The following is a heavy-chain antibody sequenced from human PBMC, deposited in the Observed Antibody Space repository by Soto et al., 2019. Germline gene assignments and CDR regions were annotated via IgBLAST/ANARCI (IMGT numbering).Heavy chain of an antibody. Sequence: EVQLLASGGGLVQPGGSLRLSCAASGFTFSSYAMSWVRQAPGKGLEWVSAISGSGGSTYYADSVKGRFTISGDNSQNTLYLQMNCRRADDTAVYYCANDWFVGGGYDYLFDYWGQGTLDAVGS. D-gene: IGHD5-12*01. J-gene: IGHJ4*02. CDR2: ISGSGGST. V-gene: IGHV3-23*01. CDR3: ANDWFVGGGYDYLFDY. CDR1: GFTFSSYA.